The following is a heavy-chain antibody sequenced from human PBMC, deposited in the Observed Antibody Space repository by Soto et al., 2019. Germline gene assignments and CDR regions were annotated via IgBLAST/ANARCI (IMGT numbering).Heavy chain of an antibody. CDR3: ARGPQY. CDR1: GASMSNYY. Sequence: SETLSLTCTVSGASMSNYYGSWIRQSPGKGLEWIGEIYHNGTTNYNPSLKSRLTISVDTSKNHFSLSLTPVTVRDTATYFCARGPQYWGPGKLVTVSS. CDR2: IYHNGTT. V-gene: IGHV4-59*08. J-gene: IGHJ4*02.